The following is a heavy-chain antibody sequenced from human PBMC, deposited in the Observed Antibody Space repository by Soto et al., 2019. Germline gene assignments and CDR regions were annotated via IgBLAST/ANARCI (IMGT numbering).Heavy chain of an antibody. D-gene: IGHD3-22*01. CDR2: ISAYNGNT. CDR1: GYTFTSYG. J-gene: IGHJ4*02. CDR3: ARVSGNGGSSGYNLDY. Sequence: QVQLVQSGAEVKKPGASVKVSCKASGYTFTSYGISWVRQAPGQGLEWMGWISAYNGNTNYAQKRQGRVTMTTDTSTSTAYMELRSLRSDDTAVYYGARVSGNGGSSGYNLDYWGQGTLVTVSS. V-gene: IGHV1-18*01.